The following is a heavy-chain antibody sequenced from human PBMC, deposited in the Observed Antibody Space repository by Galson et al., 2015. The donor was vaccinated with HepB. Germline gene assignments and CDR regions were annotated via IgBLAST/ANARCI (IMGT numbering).Heavy chain of an antibody. CDR3: ARESLAAAAPTSVYFDY. V-gene: IGHV7-4-1*02. D-gene: IGHD6-13*01. J-gene: IGHJ4*02. CDR2: INTNTGNP. CDR1: GYTFTSYA. Sequence: SVKVSCKASGYTFTSYAMNWVRQAPGQGLEWMGWINTNTGNPTYAQGFTGRFVFSLDTSVSTAYLQISSLKAEDTAVYYCARESLAAAAPTSVYFDYWGQGTLVTVSS.